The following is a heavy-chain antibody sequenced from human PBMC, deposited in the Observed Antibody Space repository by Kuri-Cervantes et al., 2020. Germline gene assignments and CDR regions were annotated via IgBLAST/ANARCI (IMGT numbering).Heavy chain of an antibody. CDR2: INPNSGGT. Sequence: ASVKVSCKASGYTFTGYYMHWVRQAPGQGLEWMGWINPNSGGTNYAQKFQGRVTMTRDTSISTAYMELSRLRSDDTAVYYCARAPPTQLELRMTFDYWGQGTLVTVSS. CDR1: GYTFTGYY. CDR3: ARAPPTQLELRMTFDY. D-gene: IGHD1-7*01. J-gene: IGHJ4*02. V-gene: IGHV1-2*02.